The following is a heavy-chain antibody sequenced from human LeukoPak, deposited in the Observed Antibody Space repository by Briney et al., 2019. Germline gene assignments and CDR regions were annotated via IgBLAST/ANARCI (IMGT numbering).Heavy chain of an antibody. J-gene: IGHJ4*02. Sequence: GGSLRLSCAASGFTFSSYWMSWVRQAPGKGLEWVANIKQDGSEKYYVDSVKGRFTISRDNAKNSLYLQMNSLRAEDTAVYYCARPYVLRFLEWSPFDYWGQGTLVTVSS. D-gene: IGHD3-3*01. V-gene: IGHV3-7*01. CDR3: ARPYVLRFLEWSPFDY. CDR2: IKQDGSEK. CDR1: GFTFSSYW.